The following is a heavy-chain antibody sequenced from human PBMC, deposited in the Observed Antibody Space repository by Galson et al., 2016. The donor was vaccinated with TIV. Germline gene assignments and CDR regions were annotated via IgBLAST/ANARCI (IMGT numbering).Heavy chain of an antibody. J-gene: IGHJ6*02. CDR3: MREGSTVTMHHYFGMDV. V-gene: IGHV4-38-2*02. CDR1: GYSIKSGYF. CDR2: ICESGTT. D-gene: IGHD4-17*01. Sequence: ETLSLTCTVSGYSIKSGYFWGWIRQPPGKGLQWLGSICESGTTYSHPSLKSRLTMSVDTSKNQFSLKLSSVTAAETAVYYCMREGSTVTMHHYFGMDVWGQGTSVTVSS.